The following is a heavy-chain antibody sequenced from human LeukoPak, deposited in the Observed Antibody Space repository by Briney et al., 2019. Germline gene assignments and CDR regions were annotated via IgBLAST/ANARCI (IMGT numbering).Heavy chain of an antibody. CDR2: IIPIFGTA. J-gene: IGHJ3*02. V-gene: IGHV1-69*05. CDR1: GGTFSSYA. D-gene: IGHD5-18*01. CDR3: AREVDTGRGYAFDI. Sequence: ASVKVSCKASGGTFSSYAISWVRQAPGQGLEWMGGIIPIFGTANYAQKFQGRVTITTDESTSTAYMELSGLRSEDTAVYYCAREVDTGRGYAFDIWGQGTMVTVSS.